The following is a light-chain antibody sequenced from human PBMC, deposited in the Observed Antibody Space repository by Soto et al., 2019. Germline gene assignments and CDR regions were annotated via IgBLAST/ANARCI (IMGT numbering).Light chain of an antibody. V-gene: IGKV1-5*01. CDR2: HAF. J-gene: IGKJ4*01. Sequence: DIQMTQSPSTLPASVGDRVTIPCRASQSIDRWLAWYQQRPGKAPKILIYHAFSLETGVPSRFSGSGSGTEFTLTISSLQPEDFATYYCQQLNSYPLTFGGGTKVDI. CDR3: QQLNSYPLT. CDR1: QSIDRW.